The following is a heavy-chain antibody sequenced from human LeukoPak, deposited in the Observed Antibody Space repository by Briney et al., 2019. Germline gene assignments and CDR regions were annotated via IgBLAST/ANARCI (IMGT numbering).Heavy chain of an antibody. J-gene: IGHJ4*02. V-gene: IGHV4-59*01. CDR2: THYSGSP. CDR3: ARVCGYPKLYYFDY. CDR1: GGSIRSDY. D-gene: IGHD3-22*01. Sequence: SETLSLTCTVSGGSIRSDYWSWIRQPPGKGLEWIGYTHYSGSPNYNPSLTSRVTISVDTSKNQFSLKLSSVTAADTAVYYCARVCGYPKLYYFDYWGQGTLVTVSS.